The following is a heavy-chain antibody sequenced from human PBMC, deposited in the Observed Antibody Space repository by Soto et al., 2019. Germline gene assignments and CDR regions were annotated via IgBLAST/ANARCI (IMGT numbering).Heavy chain of an antibody. V-gene: IGHV1-69*13. Sequence: EAAVKVSCKACGGTFSSYAISWVRQSPGQGLEWMGGIIPIFGTANYAQKFQGRVTITADESTSTAYMEPSSLRSEDTAVYYCATEAAMAVGAFDIWGQGTMVTVSS. CDR1: GGTFSSYA. D-gene: IGHD5-18*01. CDR2: IIPIFGTA. J-gene: IGHJ3*02. CDR3: ATEAAMAVGAFDI.